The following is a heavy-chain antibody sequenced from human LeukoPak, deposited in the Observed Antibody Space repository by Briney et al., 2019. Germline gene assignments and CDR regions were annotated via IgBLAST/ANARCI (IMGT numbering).Heavy chain of an antibody. D-gene: IGHD6-19*01. V-gene: IGHV1-18*01. Sequence: ASVKVSCKASDYSFTSYATNWVRQAPGQGLEWLGWISAYNGNTNYAQKFQDRVTLTTDASTSTAYLELRSLTSDDTAVYYCARDPLSSTWSNYYHAMDVWGPGTTVTVSS. CDR1: DYSFTSYA. CDR2: ISAYNGNT. CDR3: ARDPLSSTWSNYYHAMDV. J-gene: IGHJ6*02.